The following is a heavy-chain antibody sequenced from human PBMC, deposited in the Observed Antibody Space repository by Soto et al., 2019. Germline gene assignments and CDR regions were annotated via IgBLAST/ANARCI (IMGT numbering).Heavy chain of an antibody. D-gene: IGHD5-12*01. V-gene: IGHV1-69*01. J-gene: IGHJ4*02. Sequence: QVQLVQSGAEVKKPGSSVKVSCKASGGTFSSYAISWVRQAPGQGLEWMGGIIPIFGTANYAQEFQGRVRITADESTSTPYMELSSLRSEDTAVYYCARGARDGYNSYYFDYWGQGTLVTVSS. CDR1: GGTFSSYA. CDR3: ARGARDGYNSYYFDY. CDR2: IIPIFGTA.